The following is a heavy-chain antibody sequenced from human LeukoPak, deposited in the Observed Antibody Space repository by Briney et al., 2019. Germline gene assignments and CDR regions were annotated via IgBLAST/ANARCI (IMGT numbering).Heavy chain of an antibody. CDR2: INPDGTVK. Sequence: GGSLRLSCTASRFTFSSNWMGWVRQAPGKGLEWVANINPDGTVKSYVGSVKGRFTISRDNAKNSLYLQMNSLRVEETAVYYCLMFGSSGSWGQGTLVTVSS. CDR3: LMFGSSGS. CDR1: RFTFSSNW. V-gene: IGHV3-7*05. D-gene: IGHD3/OR15-3a*01. J-gene: IGHJ5*02.